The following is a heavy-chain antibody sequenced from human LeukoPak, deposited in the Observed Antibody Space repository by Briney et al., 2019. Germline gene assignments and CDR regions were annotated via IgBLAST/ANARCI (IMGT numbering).Heavy chain of an antibody. CDR2: IGLSGSPL. Sequence: GGSLRLSCAVSGFPFTRFYMSWIRQAPGKGLEWISYIGLSGSPLDYADSVRGRFTISRDNAKNSLYQEMNSLRAEDTAVYYCARKDFSSGSFSYWGQGTLVTVSS. V-gene: IGHV3-11*04. CDR1: GFPFTRFY. D-gene: IGHD3-22*01. J-gene: IGHJ4*02. CDR3: ARKDFSSGSFSY.